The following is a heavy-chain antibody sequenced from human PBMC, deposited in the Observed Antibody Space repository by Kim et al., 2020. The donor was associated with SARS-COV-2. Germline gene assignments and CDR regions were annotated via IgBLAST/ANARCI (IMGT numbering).Heavy chain of an antibody. CDR3: TTGTTY. CDR2: MNQDGSVN. Sequence: GGSLRLSCVASGLTFSNYWMNWVRQAPGKGLEWVANMNQDGSVNRYVDSVKGRFTVSRDNAKNSLYLQMNTLGAEDTALYYCTTGTTYWGQGIRVTVSS. V-gene: IGHV3-7*05. J-gene: IGHJ4*02. CDR1: GLTFSNYW.